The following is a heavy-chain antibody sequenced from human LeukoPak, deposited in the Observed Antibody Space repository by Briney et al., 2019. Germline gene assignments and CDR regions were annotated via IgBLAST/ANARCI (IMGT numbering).Heavy chain of an antibody. CDR1: GGSISSYY. J-gene: IGHJ1*01. D-gene: IGHD3-22*01. Sequence: ASETLSLTCTVSGGSISSYYWSWIRQPPGKGLEWIGYIYYSGSTNYNPSLKSRVTISVDTSKNQFSLKLSSVTAADTAVYYCASNYYDSSGYYLEYFQHWGQGTLVTVSA. V-gene: IGHV4-59*01. CDR3: ASNYYDSSGYYLEYFQH. CDR2: IYYSGST.